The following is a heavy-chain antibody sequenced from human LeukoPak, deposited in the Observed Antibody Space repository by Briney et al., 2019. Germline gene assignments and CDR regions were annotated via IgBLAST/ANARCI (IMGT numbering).Heavy chain of an antibody. CDR2: INHSGST. V-gene: IGHV4-34*01. J-gene: IGHJ4*02. D-gene: IGHD5-24*01. Sequence: PSETLSLTCAVYGGSFSGYCWSWIRQPPGKGLEWIGEINHSGSTNYNPSLKSRVTISVDTSKNQFSLKLSSVTAADTAVYYCARDGSNPDYWGQGTLVIVSS. CDR3: ARDGSNPDY. CDR1: GGSFSGYC.